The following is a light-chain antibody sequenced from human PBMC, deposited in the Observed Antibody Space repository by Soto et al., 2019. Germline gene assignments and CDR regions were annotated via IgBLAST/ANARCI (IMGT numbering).Light chain of an antibody. Sequence: ERVMTQSPATLSVSPGERATLSCRASQSVSSNLAWYQQKPGQAPRLLIYGASTRATGIPARFSGSGSGTEFTLTFSSLQSEDFAVYYCQQYNNWPRTFGQGTKV. CDR3: QQYNNWPRT. CDR1: QSVSSN. V-gene: IGKV3-15*01. J-gene: IGKJ1*01. CDR2: GAS.